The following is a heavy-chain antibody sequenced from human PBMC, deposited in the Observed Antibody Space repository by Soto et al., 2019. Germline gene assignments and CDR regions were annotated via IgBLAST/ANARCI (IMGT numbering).Heavy chain of an antibody. Sequence: AAVKVSCKASAYTFTSYDINWVRQPTGQGLEWMGWMNPNSGNTGYAQKFQGRVTMTRNTSISTAYMELSSLRSEDTAVYYCARGSSIVLVPAAMRYYYYYGMDVWGQGTTVTVSS. CDR3: ARGSSIVLVPAAMRYYYYYGMDV. V-gene: IGHV1-8*01. CDR2: MNPNSGNT. J-gene: IGHJ6*02. D-gene: IGHD2-2*01. CDR1: AYTFTSYD.